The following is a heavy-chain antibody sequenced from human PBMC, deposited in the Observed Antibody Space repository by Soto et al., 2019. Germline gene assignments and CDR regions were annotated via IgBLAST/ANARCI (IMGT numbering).Heavy chain of an antibody. D-gene: IGHD3-22*01. CDR3: ARDGVGITTYFGFLDY. V-gene: IGHV3-33*01. J-gene: IGHJ4*02. CDR2: IWYDGSKK. Sequence: QVQLVESGGGVVQPGRSLRLSCAASGFTFGGYGMHWVRQAPGKGLEGVTIIWYDGSKKYYADSVKGRFTISRDNSKNSLYLPMNSLRAEDTAVYYCARDGVGITTYFGFLDYWGQGTLVTVSS. CDR1: GFTFGGYG.